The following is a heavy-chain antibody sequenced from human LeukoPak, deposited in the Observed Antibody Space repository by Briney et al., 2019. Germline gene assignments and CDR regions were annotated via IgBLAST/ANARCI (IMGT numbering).Heavy chain of an antibody. CDR3: ARDHVDYDILTGYHPPAGGSHWFDP. V-gene: IGHV4-59*01. J-gene: IGHJ5*02. CDR1: GGSISSYY. CDR2: IYYSGST. Sequence: SETLSLTCTVSGGSISSYYWSWIRQPPGKGLEWIGYIYYSGSTNYNPSLKSRVTISVDTSKIQFSLKLSSVTAADTAVYYCARDHVDYDILTGYHPPAGGSHWFDPWGQGTLVTVSS. D-gene: IGHD3-9*01.